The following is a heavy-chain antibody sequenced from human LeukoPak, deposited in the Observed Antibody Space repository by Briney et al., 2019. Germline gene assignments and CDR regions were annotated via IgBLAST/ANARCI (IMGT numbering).Heavy chain of an antibody. J-gene: IGHJ4*02. V-gene: IGHV4-34*01. CDR1: GGSFSGYC. CDR2: INHSGST. Sequence: SETLSLTCAVYGGSFSGYCWGWIRQPPGKGLEWIGEINHSGSTNYNPSLKSRVTISVDTSKNQFSLKLSSVTAADTAVYYCARGRGDFWSGYYPFFFDYWGQGTLVTVSS. D-gene: IGHD3-3*01. CDR3: ARGRGDFWSGYYPFFFDY.